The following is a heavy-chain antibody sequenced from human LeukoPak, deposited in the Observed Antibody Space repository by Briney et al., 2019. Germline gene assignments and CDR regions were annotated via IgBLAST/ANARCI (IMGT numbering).Heavy chain of an antibody. D-gene: IGHD6-13*01. Sequence: SETLSLTCTVSGGSISRYYWRWIRQPPGRGLEWIGYIYYSGSTNSNPSLKSRVTISVDTSKNQFSLKLTSVTAADTAVYYCARVAGYSSSWYRAYFDDWGQGTLVTVSS. CDR3: ARVAGYSSSWYRAYFDD. J-gene: IGHJ4*02. CDR2: IYYSGST. CDR1: GGSISRYY. V-gene: IGHV4-59*01.